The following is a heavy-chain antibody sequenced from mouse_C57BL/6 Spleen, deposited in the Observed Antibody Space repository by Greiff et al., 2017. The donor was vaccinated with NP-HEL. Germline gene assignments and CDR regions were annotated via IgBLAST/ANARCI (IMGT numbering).Heavy chain of an antibody. J-gene: IGHJ2*01. CDR2: INPSTGGT. Sequence: VQLKQSGPELVKPGASVKISCKASGYSFTGYYMNWVKQSPEKSLEWIGEINPSTGGTTYNQKFKAKATLTVDKSSSTAYMQLKSLTSEDSAVYYCHYYGSSYGYWGQGTTLTVSS. V-gene: IGHV1-42*01. CDR1: GYSFTGYY. D-gene: IGHD1-1*01. CDR3: HYYGSSYGY.